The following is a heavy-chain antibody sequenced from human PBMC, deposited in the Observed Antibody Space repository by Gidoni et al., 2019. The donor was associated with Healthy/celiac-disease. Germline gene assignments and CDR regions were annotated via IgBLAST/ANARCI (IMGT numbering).Heavy chain of an antibody. J-gene: IGHJ4*02. Sequence: QLQLQESGPGLVKPSETLSLTCTVSGGSISSSSYYWGWIRQPPGKGLEWIGSIYYSGSTYYNPSLKSRVTISVDTSKNQFSLKLSSVTAADTAVYYCARGYSSGWYGRPFDYWGQGTLVTVSS. CDR3: ARGYSSGWYGRPFDY. V-gene: IGHV4-39*07. CDR2: IYYSGST. CDR1: GGSISSSSYY. D-gene: IGHD6-19*01.